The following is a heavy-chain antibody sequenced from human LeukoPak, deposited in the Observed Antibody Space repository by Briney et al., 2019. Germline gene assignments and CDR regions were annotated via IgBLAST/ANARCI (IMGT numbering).Heavy chain of an antibody. J-gene: IGHJ4*02. CDR1: GFTFSSYA. V-gene: IGHV3-23*01. D-gene: IGHD4-17*01. CDR2: ISGSGGST. CDR3: AKGDFMTTVTTSAY. Sequence: PGGSLRLSCAASGFTFSSYAMSWVRQAPGKGLEWVSAISGSGGSTYYADSVKGRFTISRDNSKNTLYLQMNSLRAEDTAVYYCAKGDFMTTVTTSAYWGQGTLDTVSS.